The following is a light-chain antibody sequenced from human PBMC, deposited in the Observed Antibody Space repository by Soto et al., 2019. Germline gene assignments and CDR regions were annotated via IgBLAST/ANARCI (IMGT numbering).Light chain of an antibody. CDR2: GAS. V-gene: IGKV3-15*01. J-gene: IGKJ4*01. Sequence: EFVLPPSVGTVSMTPRERAGLXCSSSQSVSNNYLALYQQKPGQAPRLLIYGASTRATDIPARFSGSGSGTEFTLTISSLQSDDYAVYYCQQYNNLPRTFCGGSNVDIK. CDR3: QQYNNLPRT. CDR1: QSVSNN.